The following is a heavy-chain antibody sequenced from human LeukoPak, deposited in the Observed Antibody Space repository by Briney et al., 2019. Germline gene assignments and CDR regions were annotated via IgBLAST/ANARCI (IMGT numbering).Heavy chain of an antibody. J-gene: IGHJ4*02. CDR2: IDRDGSRI. Sequence: GGSLRLSCAASGFTVSSNYMNWVRQAPGKGLVWVSRIDRDGSRINYADSVKGRFTISRDNGKNTLFLQMNSLRAEDAAVYYCVRGNDYGGPHYWGQGTLVTVSS. CDR3: VRGNDYGGPHY. V-gene: IGHV3-74*01. CDR1: GFTVSSNY. D-gene: IGHD4-23*01.